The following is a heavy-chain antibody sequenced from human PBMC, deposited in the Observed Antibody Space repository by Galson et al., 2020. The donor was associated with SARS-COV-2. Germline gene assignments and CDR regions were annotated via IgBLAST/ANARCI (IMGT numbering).Heavy chain of an antibody. J-gene: IGHJ3*02. V-gene: IGHV3-23*01. Sequence: GGSLRLSCAASGFTFSSYAMSWVRQAPGKGLEWVSAISGSGGSTYYADSVKGRFTISRDNSKNMLFLQMDSLRADDTAVYYCARDVSGGAADIWGQGTMVTVAS. CDR1: GFTFSSYA. D-gene: IGHD1-26*01. CDR3: ARDVSGGAADI. CDR2: ISGSGGST.